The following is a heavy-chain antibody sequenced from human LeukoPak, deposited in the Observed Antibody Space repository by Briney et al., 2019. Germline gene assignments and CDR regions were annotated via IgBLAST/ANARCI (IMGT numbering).Heavy chain of an antibody. V-gene: IGHV3-21*01. D-gene: IGHD2-2*02. J-gene: IGHJ4*02. CDR2: ISSSSSYI. CDR1: GFTFSSYS. CDR3: ASYCSSISCYTHFDY. Sequence: GGSLRLSCAASGFTFSSYSMNWVRQAPGKGLEWVSSISSSSSYIYYADSVKGRFTISRDNAKNSLYLQMNSLRAEDTAVYYCASYCSSISCYTHFDYWGQGTLVTVSS.